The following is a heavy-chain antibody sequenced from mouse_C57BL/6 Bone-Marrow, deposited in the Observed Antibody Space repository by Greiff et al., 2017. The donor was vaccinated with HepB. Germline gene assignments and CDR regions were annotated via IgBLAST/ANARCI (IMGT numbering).Heavy chain of an antibody. CDR2: IRNKANNHAT. D-gene: IGHD1-1*01. CDR1: GFTFSDAW. V-gene: IGHV6-6*01. J-gene: IGHJ3*01. Sequence: EVKVEESGGGLVQPGGSMKLSCAASGFTFSDAWMDWVRQSPEKGLEWVAEIRNKANNHATYYAESVKGRFTISRDDSKSSVYLQMNSLRAEDTGIYYCTRDGSSYAWFAYWGQGTLVTVSA. CDR3: TRDGSSYAWFAY.